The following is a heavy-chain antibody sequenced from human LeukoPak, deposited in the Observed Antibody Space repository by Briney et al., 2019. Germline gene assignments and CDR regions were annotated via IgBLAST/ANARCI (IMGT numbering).Heavy chain of an antibody. CDR1: GFTFSSHS. Sequence: GGSLRLSCEASGFTFSSHSMTWVRQAPGKTLEWISYIGHTGSPAHYADSVRGRFAISRDNTKNSLYLQMNSLTVEDTAVYYCARDQRPYCGGECYCAIDLWGRGTLVTVSS. J-gene: IGHJ3*01. V-gene: IGHV3-48*01. CDR3: ARDQRPYCGGECYCAIDL. D-gene: IGHD2-21*01. CDR2: IGHTGSPA.